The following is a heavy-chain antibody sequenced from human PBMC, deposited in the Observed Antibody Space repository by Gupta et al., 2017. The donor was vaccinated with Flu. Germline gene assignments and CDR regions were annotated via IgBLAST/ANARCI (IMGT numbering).Heavy chain of an antibody. V-gene: IGHV3-30*18. D-gene: IGHD6-19*01. J-gene: IGHJ6*02. CDR2: ISGDGRDK. CDR3: AKDSPQQWLIGMDV. CDR1: GFTFSGYG. Sequence: QIQLVESGGGVVQPGRSLRLSCAASGFTFSGYGMHWVRLAPGKGLEWVTVISGDGRDKYYADSVKGRFTVSRDNYKNTLYLQMNSLRRDDTAMYYCAKDSPQQWLIGMDVWGQGTTVIVSS.